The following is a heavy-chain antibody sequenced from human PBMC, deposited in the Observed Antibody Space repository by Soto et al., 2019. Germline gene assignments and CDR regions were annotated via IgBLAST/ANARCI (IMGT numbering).Heavy chain of an antibody. Sequence: AASVNVSCKSSGGTFSGYSISWVRQAPGQGLECMGGIIPILGTANYAQKFQGRVTITADESTSTAYMELSSLRSEDTAVYYCATTPIFGVAYNWFDPWGQGTLVTVSS. CDR2: IIPILGTA. V-gene: IGHV1-69*13. J-gene: IGHJ5*02. CDR1: GGTFSGYS. CDR3: ATTPIFGVAYNWFDP. D-gene: IGHD3-3*01.